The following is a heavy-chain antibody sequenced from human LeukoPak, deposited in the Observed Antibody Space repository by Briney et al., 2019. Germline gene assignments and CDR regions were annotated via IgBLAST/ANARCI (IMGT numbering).Heavy chain of an antibody. CDR1: GFTFSSYA. Sequence: GGSLRLSCAASGFTFSSYAMSWFRQAPGKGLEWVSAISGSGGSTYYADSVKGRFTISRDNSKNTLYLQMNSLRAEDTAVYYCAKDGVVPAAERAYYFDYWGQGTLVTVSS. CDR3: AKDGVVPAAERAYYFDY. J-gene: IGHJ4*02. CDR2: ISGSGGST. D-gene: IGHD2-2*01. V-gene: IGHV3-23*01.